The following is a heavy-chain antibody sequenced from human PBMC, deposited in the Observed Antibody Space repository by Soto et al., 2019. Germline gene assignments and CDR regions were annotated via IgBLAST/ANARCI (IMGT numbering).Heavy chain of an antibody. J-gene: IGHJ4*02. D-gene: IGHD2-21*02. CDR2: ISAYNGNT. V-gene: IGHV1-18*04. CDR3: ARATLLAYCGGDCYPFDY. Sequence: ASVKVSCKASGYTFTSYGISWVRQAPGQGLEWMGWISAYNGNTNYAQKLQGRVTMTTDTSTSTAYMELSSLISDATAVYSCARATLLAYCGGDCYPFDYWGQRTLVTGSS. CDR1: GYTFTSYG.